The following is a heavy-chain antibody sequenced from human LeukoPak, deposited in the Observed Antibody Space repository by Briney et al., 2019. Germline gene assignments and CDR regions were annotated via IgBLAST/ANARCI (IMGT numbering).Heavy chain of an antibody. CDR1: GGSISSGSYY. V-gene: IGHV4-61*02. CDR3: ARGGSSWYSDWFDP. Sequence: PSQTLSLTCAVSGGSISSGSYYCIWIRQPEGTGLEWIGRIYTSGSTNYNPSLMSRVSISVDTSKNQFSLKLSSVTAADTAVYYCARGGSSWYSDWFDPWGQGTLVTVSS. J-gene: IGHJ5*02. D-gene: IGHD6-13*01. CDR2: IYTSGST.